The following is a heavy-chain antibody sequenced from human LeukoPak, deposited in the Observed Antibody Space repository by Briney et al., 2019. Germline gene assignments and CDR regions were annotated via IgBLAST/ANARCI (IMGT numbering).Heavy chain of an antibody. V-gene: IGHV3-74*01. J-gene: IGHJ4*02. D-gene: IGHD5-24*01. CDR2: INSDGSST. CDR1: GFTFSSHW. Sequence: SGGSLRLSCAASGFTFSSHWMHWVRQAPGKGLVWVSRINSDGSSTNYADSVKGRFTISRDNSKNTLYLQMNSLRAEDTAVYYCARDRTRDGYNQGRVFDYWGQGTLVTVSS. CDR3: ARDRTRDGYNQGRVFDY.